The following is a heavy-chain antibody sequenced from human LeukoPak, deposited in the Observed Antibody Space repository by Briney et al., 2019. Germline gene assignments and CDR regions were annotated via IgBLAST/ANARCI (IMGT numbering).Heavy chain of an antibody. CDR3: ARDHTAIYYGMDV. J-gene: IGHJ6*02. CDR1: GFTFSNHW. V-gene: IGHV3-7*01. Sequence: PGGSLRLSCAASGFTFSNHWMSWVRQAPGKGLEWVANIKQDGSEKYYVDSVKGRFTISRDNAKNSLYLQMNSLRAEDTAVYYCARDHTAIYYGMDVWGQGTTVTVSS. CDR2: IKQDGSEK. D-gene: IGHD5-18*01.